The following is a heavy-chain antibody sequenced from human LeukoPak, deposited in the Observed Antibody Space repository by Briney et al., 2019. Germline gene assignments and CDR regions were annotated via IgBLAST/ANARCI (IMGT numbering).Heavy chain of an antibody. J-gene: IGHJ3*02. CDR2: ISYDGSNK. D-gene: IGHD5-24*01. V-gene: IGHV3-30-3*01. CDR3: VRRGGSDGWGAFDI. CDR1: GFTFSSYA. Sequence: GGSLRLSCAASGFTFSSYAMHWVRQAPGKGLEWVAVISYDGSNKYYADSVKGRFTISRDNSKNTLSLQMNSLSREDTAIYYCVRRGGSDGWGAFDIWGQGTVVTVPS.